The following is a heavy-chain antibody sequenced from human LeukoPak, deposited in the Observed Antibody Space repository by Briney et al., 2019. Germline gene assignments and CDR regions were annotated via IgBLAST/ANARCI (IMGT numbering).Heavy chain of an antibody. Sequence: GGSLRLSCAASGFTFSSYGMHWVRQAPGKGLEWVAVIWYDGSNKYYADSVKGRFTISRDNAKNSLYLHMNSLRAEDTAVYYCAPDWALDYWGQGTLVTVSS. CDR2: IWYDGSNK. CDR3: APDWALDY. V-gene: IGHV3-33*03. D-gene: IGHD7-27*01. J-gene: IGHJ4*02. CDR1: GFTFSSYG.